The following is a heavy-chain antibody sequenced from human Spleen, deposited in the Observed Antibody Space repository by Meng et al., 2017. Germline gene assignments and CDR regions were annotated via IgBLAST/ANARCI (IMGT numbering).Heavy chain of an antibody. J-gene: IGHJ5*02. CDR1: GCSLRHSTW. Sequence: QGELAGSGPSLVNASVTLSLNCAVAGCSLRHSTWWTWVRQPPGKGLELIWEVYPSGSTNYNPSLKSRVTMSVDESNNQFSLKLSSVTAADTAVYYCAGFTLIRGIMPWFDPWGQGTLVTVSS. CDR2: VYPSGST. D-gene: IGHD3-10*01. CDR3: AGFTLIRGIMPWFDP. V-gene: IGHV4-4*02.